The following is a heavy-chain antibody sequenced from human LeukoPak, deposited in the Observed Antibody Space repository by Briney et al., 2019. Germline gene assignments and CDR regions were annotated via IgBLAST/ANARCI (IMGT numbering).Heavy chain of an antibody. CDR1: GYTFTSYA. D-gene: IGHD3-3*01. Sequence: ASVKVSCKASGYTFTSYAMNWVRQAPGQGLEWMGWINTNTGNPTYAQGFTGRFVFSLDTSVSTAYLQTSSLKAEDTAVYYCARVDPIDQGFWSGYYPYYYYYYGMDVWGQGTTVTVSS. CDR2: INTNTGNP. CDR3: ARVDPIDQGFWSGYYPYYYYYYGMDV. V-gene: IGHV7-4-1*02. J-gene: IGHJ6*02.